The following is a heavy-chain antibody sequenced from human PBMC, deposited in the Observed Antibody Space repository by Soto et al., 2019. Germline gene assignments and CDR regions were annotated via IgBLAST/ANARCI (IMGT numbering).Heavy chain of an antibody. Sequence: EVHLVESGGGVVQPGGSLRLSCAASGFTFDDHNMHWFRQAPGKGLEWVSLVSWDGDTTYYADSVKGRFTISRDNSENSLYPPMSGLTTEDNALYYWAPAQGDYWGQGTLVTVSS. CDR1: GFTFDDHN. J-gene: IGHJ4*02. CDR2: VSWDGDTT. V-gene: IGHV3-43*01. CDR3: APAQGDY.